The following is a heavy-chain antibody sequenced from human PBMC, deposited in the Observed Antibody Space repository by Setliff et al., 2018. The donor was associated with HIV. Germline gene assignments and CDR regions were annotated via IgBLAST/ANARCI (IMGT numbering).Heavy chain of an antibody. CDR3: ASAIVGLGYNFFSVDV. CDR1: GYTVTELS. Sequence: ASVKVSCKVSGYTVTELSINWVRQAPGKGPEWMGGFDPEDNKIVYAQKFQGRVTTTEDTSTDTAYMELSSLRSEDSAVYYCASAIVGLGYNFFSVDVWGKGTTVTVSS. D-gene: IGHD1-26*01. V-gene: IGHV1-24*01. CDR2: FDPEDNKI. J-gene: IGHJ6*04.